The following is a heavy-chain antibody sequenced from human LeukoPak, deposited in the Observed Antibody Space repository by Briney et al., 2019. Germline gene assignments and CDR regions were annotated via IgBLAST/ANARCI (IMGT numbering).Heavy chain of an antibody. Sequence: SVKVSCKTIGGRFKSYGFSWVRQAPGQGLEWMGGIIPVFDRPNYAQKFEGRVTITADKSTNTTYMEITSLTSDDTAVYYCARGAPQYYYDNSGYLDYWGQGTLVTVSS. D-gene: IGHD3-22*01. CDR1: GGRFKSYG. V-gene: IGHV1-69*06. CDR3: ARGAPQYYYDNSGYLDY. CDR2: IIPVFDRP. J-gene: IGHJ4*02.